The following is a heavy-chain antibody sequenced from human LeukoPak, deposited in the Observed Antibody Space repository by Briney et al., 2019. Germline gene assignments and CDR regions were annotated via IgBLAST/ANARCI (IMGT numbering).Heavy chain of an antibody. V-gene: IGHV3-33*01. Sequence: PGGSLRLSCAASGFIFSDYGMHWVRQAPAKGLEWVAVIWNDGSNTYYGDSVKGLFTISRDNSKNTLYLQMNSLRAEDTAVYYCARDNAGLVKHLDAFDLWGQGTMVTVAS. D-gene: IGHD1-26*01. CDR2: IWNDGSNT. J-gene: IGHJ3*01. CDR3: ARDNAGLVKHLDAFDL. CDR1: GFIFSDYG.